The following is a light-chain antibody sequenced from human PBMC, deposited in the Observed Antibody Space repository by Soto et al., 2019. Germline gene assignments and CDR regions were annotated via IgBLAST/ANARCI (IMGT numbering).Light chain of an antibody. CDR2: EGS. Sequence: QSVLTQPASVSGSPGQSITISCTRTISDVGSYNLVSWYQQHPGKAPKLMIYEGSKRPSGVSNRFSGSKSGNTASLTISGLQAEDEADYFCCSYTSSSTWVFGGGTKLTVL. V-gene: IGLV2-23*01. CDR1: ISDVGSYNL. CDR3: CSYTSSSTWV. J-gene: IGLJ2*01.